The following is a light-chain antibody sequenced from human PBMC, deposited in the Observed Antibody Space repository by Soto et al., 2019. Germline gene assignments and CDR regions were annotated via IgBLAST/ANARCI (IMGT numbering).Light chain of an antibody. CDR3: QSYDASLTGYVV. Sequence: QSVLTQPPSVSGAPGQRVTISCTGCSSNIGAGCEVHWYQHLPGKAPKLLIYGNTNRPSGVPDRFSGSKSGTSASLAITGLQAEDEADYYCQSYDASLTGYVVFGGGTKVTVL. J-gene: IGLJ2*01. CDR2: GNT. V-gene: IGLV1-40*01. CDR1: SSNIGAGCE.